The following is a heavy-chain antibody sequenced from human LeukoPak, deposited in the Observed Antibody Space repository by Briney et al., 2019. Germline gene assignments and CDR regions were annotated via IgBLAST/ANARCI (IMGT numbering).Heavy chain of an antibody. CDR2: ITGEGGGT. CDR3: ARGHNSLSGVWDC. V-gene: IGHV3-64*01. J-gene: IGHJ4*02. D-gene: IGHD1-14*01. Sequence: GGSVRLSCVASGFTFSLSAMNWVRQARGRGLEYVAAITGEGGGTYYTNSVKGRFTVSRDNSKNTLYLQMASLRSEDMGVYYCARGHNSLSGVWDCWGQGTLVTVSS. CDR1: GFTFSLSA.